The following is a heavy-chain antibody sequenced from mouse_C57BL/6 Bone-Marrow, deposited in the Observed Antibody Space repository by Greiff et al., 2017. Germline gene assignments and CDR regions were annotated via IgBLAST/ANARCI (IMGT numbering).Heavy chain of an antibody. CDR3: TYYTTVAVRYYFDY. Sequence: EVQLQQSGAELVRPGASVKLSCTASGFNIKDDYMHWVKQRPEQGLEWIGWIDPENGDTEYASKFQGKATITADTSSNTAYLQLSSLTSEDTAVYYCTYYTTVAVRYYFDYWGQGNTLTVSS. D-gene: IGHD1-1*01. CDR1: GFNIKDDY. CDR2: IDPENGDT. V-gene: IGHV14-4*01. J-gene: IGHJ2*01.